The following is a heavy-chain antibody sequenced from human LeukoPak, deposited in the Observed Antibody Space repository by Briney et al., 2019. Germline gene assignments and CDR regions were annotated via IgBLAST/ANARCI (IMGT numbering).Heavy chain of an antibody. D-gene: IGHD1-26*01. CDR2: INHSGST. J-gene: IGHJ4*02. V-gene: IGHV4-34*01. CDR1: GGSFSGYY. CDR3: ARGSGGIYYGGIDY. Sequence: SETLSLTCAVYGGSFSGYYWSWIRQPPGKGLEWIGEINHSGSTNYNPSLKSRVTISVDTSKNQFSLKLSSVTAADTAVYYCARGSGGIYYGGIDYWGQGTLVIVSS.